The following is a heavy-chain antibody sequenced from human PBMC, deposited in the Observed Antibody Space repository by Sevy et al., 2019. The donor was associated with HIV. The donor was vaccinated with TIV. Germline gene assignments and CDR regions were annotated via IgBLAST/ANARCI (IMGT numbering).Heavy chain of an antibody. Sequence: SETLSLTCTVSGGSVSSSTYYWSWIRQPPGKGLEWIGYIDYSGSTNYNPSLKSRVTISVGTSKNQFSLKLSSVTAADTAVYFCARAGSGRLYYYYYMDVWDKGTTVTVSS. CDR1: GGSVSSSTYY. J-gene: IGHJ6*03. D-gene: IGHD2-8*02. CDR3: ARAGSGRLYYYYYMDV. V-gene: IGHV4-61*01. CDR2: IDYSGST.